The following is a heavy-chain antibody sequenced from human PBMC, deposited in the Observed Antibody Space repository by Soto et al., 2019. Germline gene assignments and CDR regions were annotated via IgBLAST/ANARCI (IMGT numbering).Heavy chain of an antibody. J-gene: IGHJ4*02. V-gene: IGHV4-30-2*01. D-gene: IGHD3-10*01. Sequence: SETLSLTCAVSGGSISGGGFSWSWIRQPPGKGLEWIGYILHTGGTQYNPSLKSRVSMSVDKSKNQFSLHLTSVTAADAAVYYCARLQFGEGFDYWGQGALVTVSS. CDR3: ARLQFGEGFDY. CDR2: ILHTGGT. CDR1: GGSISGGGFS.